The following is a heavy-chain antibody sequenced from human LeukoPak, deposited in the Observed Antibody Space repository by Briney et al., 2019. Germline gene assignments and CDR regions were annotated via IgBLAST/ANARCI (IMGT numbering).Heavy chain of an antibody. CDR1: GFTFSSYS. Sequence: GGSLRLSCAASGFTFSSYSMNWVRQARGKGVEGVSSISSSSSYIYYADSLQARFTISRDNANNSLYLQMNSLRAEDTAVYYCARVSPSSGCSSSWYAVGKYYFDYWGQGTLVTVSS. J-gene: IGHJ4*02. CDR3: ARVSPSSGCSSSWYAVGKYYFDY. CDR2: ISSSSSYI. V-gene: IGHV3-21*01. D-gene: IGHD6-13*01.